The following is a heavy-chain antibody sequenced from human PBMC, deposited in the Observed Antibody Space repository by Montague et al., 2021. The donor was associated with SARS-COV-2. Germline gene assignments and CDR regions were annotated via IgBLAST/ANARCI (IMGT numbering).Heavy chain of an antibody. CDR2: IRPDGTST. CDR1: GFTFRSYW. V-gene: IGHV3-74*01. J-gene: IGHJ4*02. Sequence: SLRLSCAASGFTFRSYWMHWVRQVPRRGLVWVSRIRPDGTSTHYAASVKGRFVISRDNAKNTLSLEMTNLRVDDTAIYYRVRPLWFGDSDYYFESWGQGTLVSVSS. CDR3: VRPLWFGDSDYYFES. D-gene: IGHD3-10*01.